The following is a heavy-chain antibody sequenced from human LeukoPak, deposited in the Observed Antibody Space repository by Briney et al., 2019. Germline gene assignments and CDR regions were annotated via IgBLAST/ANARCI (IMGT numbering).Heavy chain of an antibody. CDR2: LSGSGDRS. D-gene: IGHD6-13*01. J-gene: IGHJ4*02. Sequence: GGSLRLSCAASGFTFSNYAMSWVRQAPGKGLEWVSALSGSGDRSYYADSVKGRFTVSRDNAKNSLYLQMNSLRAEDTAVYYCARLGIITAAGSNDYWGQGTLVTVSS. V-gene: IGHV3-23*01. CDR3: ARLGIITAAGSNDY. CDR1: GFTFSNYA.